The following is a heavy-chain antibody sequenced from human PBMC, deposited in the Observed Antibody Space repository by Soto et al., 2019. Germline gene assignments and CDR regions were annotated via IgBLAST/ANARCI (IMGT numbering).Heavy chain of an antibody. J-gene: IGHJ4*02. CDR3: ERHSIWLLLSDY. CDR2: IYYTGNT. D-gene: IGHD3-22*01. CDR1: GGSISNSNYY. Sequence: SETLSLTCNVSGGSISNSNYYWGWICQPPGKGLEWIGSIYYTGNTYYNPSLKSRVTISVDTSKNQFSLKLDSVTAADTAVYFCERHSIWLLLSDYWGQGSLVTVSS. V-gene: IGHV4-39*01.